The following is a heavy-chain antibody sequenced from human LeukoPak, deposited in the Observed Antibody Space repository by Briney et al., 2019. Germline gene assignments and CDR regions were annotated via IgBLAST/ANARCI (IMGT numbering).Heavy chain of an antibody. CDR2: ISGSGGDT. CDR1: GFTFNSYA. Sequence: PGGSLRLSCVASGFTFNSYAMSWVRQAPGKGLEWVSAISGSGGDTHYADSVKGRFTISRDNSKNRVYLQMNSLRVEDTAVYYCAKDHVPSYWGQGTLVTASS. V-gene: IGHV3-23*01. CDR3: AKDHVPSY. D-gene: IGHD6-6*01. J-gene: IGHJ4*02.